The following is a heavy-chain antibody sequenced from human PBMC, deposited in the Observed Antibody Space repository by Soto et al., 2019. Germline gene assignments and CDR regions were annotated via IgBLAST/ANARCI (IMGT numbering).Heavy chain of an antibody. CDR2: INSDGSST. D-gene: IGHD2-8*01. CDR1: GFTFSSYW. Sequence: PGGSLRLSCAASGFTFSSYWMHWVRQAPGKGLVWVSRINSDGSSTSYADSVKGRFTISRDNAKNTLYLQMNSLRAEDTAVYYCARDPMLYAIEVGYYYGMDVWGQGTTVTVSS. CDR3: ARDPMLYAIEVGYYYGMDV. V-gene: IGHV3-74*01. J-gene: IGHJ6*02.